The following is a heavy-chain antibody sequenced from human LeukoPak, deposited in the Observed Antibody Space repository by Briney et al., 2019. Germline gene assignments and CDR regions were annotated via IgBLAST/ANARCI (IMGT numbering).Heavy chain of an antibody. Sequence: SETLSLTCTVSGYSISSSYYWGWIRQPPGKGLEWIGSIYYSGSTYYNPSLKSRVTISVDTSKNQFSLKLSSVTAADTAVYYCARVKVGIQLWLGLTPERGYFDYWGQGTLVTVSS. V-gene: IGHV4-38-2*02. CDR1: GYSISSSYY. D-gene: IGHD5-18*01. CDR3: ARVKVGIQLWLGLTPERGYFDY. CDR2: IYYSGST. J-gene: IGHJ4*02.